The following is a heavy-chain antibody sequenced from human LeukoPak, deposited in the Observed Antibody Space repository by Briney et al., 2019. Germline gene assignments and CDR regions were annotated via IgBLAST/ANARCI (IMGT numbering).Heavy chain of an antibody. J-gene: IGHJ6*02. CDR1: GYTFTGYY. Sequence: ASVKVSCKASGYTFTGYYMHWVRQAPGQGLEWMGWINPNSGGTNYAQKFQGWVTMTRDTSISTAYMELSRLRSDDTAVYYCARPYCSSTSCYPGRDYYGMDVWGQGTTVTVSS. V-gene: IGHV1-2*04. D-gene: IGHD2-2*01. CDR2: INPNSGGT. CDR3: ARPYCSSTSCYPGRDYYGMDV.